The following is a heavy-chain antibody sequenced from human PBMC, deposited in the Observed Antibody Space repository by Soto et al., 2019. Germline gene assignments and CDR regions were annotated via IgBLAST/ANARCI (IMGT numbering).Heavy chain of an antibody. Sequence: GGSLRLSCAASGFTFDDYAMHWVRQAPGKGLEWVSGISWNSGSIGYADSVKGRFTISRDNAKNSLYLQMNSLRAEDTALYYCAKAGDWLLYPDYWGQGTLVTVSS. CDR1: GFTFDDYA. CDR3: AKAGDWLLYPDY. V-gene: IGHV3-9*01. J-gene: IGHJ4*02. CDR2: ISWNSGSI. D-gene: IGHD3-9*01.